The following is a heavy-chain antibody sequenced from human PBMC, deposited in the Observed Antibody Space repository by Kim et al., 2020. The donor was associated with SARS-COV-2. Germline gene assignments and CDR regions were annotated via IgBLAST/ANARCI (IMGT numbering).Heavy chain of an antibody. CDR1: GFIFSDYN. J-gene: IGHJ4*02. CDR3: ARRGGSSWAQFDY. V-gene: IGHV3-11*01. CDR2: ISSSGDTT. D-gene: IGHD6-13*01. Sequence: GGSLRLSCAASGFIFSDYNMNWIRQAPGTGLECVSHISSSGDTTYYADSVKGRFTISRDNAKNSLYLQMNSLRVEDTAVYYCARRGGSSWAQFDYWGQGILITVSS.